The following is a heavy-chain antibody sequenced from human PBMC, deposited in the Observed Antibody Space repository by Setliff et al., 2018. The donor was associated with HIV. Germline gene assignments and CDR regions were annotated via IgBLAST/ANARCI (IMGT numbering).Heavy chain of an antibody. J-gene: IGHJ4*02. CDR1: GDTLSSYA. V-gene: IGHV1-69*13. CDR3: ARGGSGYYDFWSGSSAFEY. D-gene: IGHD3-3*01. Sequence: PRPSVKVSCKTSGDTLSSYAITWVRQAPGQGLEWMGRIIPIFGTADYAQKFQGRVTITADESTTTAYMELSSLRSEDTAVFYCARGGSGYYDFWSGSSAFEYWGQGTLVTVSS. CDR2: IIPIFGTA.